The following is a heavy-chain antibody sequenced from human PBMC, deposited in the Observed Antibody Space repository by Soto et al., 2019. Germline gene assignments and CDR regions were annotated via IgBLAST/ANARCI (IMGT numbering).Heavy chain of an antibody. CDR1: GFTFNNHG. V-gene: IGHV3-33*01. Sequence: QVQLVESGGGVVQPGRSLTLSCAASGFTFNNHGMHWVRQAPGKGLEWVALIWHDGSNKVYADSVKGRSTISRDNSKNTVNLQLSSLRVEDTAVYYCTRAAIKRELLDYWGQGTQVTVSS. D-gene: IGHD1-26*01. J-gene: IGHJ4*02. CDR2: IWHDGSNK. CDR3: TRAAIKRELLDY.